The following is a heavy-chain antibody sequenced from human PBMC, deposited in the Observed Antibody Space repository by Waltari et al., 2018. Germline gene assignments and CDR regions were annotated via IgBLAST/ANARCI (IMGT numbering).Heavy chain of an antibody. D-gene: IGHD3-3*01. CDR1: GGSISSYY. V-gene: IGHV4-4*07. CDR3: ARGPSTIFGVVITDTPGFDP. J-gene: IGHJ5*02. CDR2: IYTSGST. Sequence: QVQLQESGPGLVKPSETLSLTCTVSGGSISSYYWSWIRQPAGKGLEWIGRIYTSGSTTYHPALTSRVTMSVATSKNQFSLKLSSVTAADTAVYYCARGPSTIFGVVITDTPGFDPWGQGTLVTVSS.